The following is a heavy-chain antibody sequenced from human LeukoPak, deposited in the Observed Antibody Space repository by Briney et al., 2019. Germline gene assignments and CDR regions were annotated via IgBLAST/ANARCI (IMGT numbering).Heavy chain of an antibody. CDR3: VKDLDFRADC. V-gene: IGHV3-74*01. J-gene: IGHJ4*02. CDR2: INTDGTII. D-gene: IGHD2/OR15-2a*01. CDR1: GNYW. Sequence: GGSLRLSCAASGNYWMHWVRQTPGRGLVWVARINTDGTIIDYADSVQGRFTISRDNAKNTLYLQMNSLRAEDTALYYCVKDLDFRADCWGQGTLVTVSS.